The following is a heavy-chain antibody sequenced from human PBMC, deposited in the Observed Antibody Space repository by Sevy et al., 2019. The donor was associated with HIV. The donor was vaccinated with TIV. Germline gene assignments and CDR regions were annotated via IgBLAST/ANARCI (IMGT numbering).Heavy chain of an antibody. Sequence: GGSLRLSCAASGFTFSNAWMSWVRQAPGKGLEWVGRIKSKADGGTTDYAAPVKGRFTISRDDSKNTLYLQMNSLKTADTAVYYCTTPHPSHSSNWDDYYYYGMDVWGQGTTVTVSS. CDR1: GFTFSNAW. CDR2: IKSKADGGTT. D-gene: IGHD6-13*01. CDR3: TTPHPSHSSNWDDYYYYGMDV. J-gene: IGHJ6*02. V-gene: IGHV3-15*01.